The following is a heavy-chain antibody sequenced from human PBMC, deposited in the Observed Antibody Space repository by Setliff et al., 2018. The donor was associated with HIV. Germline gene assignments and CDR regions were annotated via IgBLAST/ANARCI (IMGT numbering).Heavy chain of an antibody. CDR1: GGSFSGYS. CDR2: INQSETT. CDR3: ARVGRRDGWGRKAVAGWIWFDP. J-gene: IGHJ5*02. V-gene: IGHV4-34*01. Sequence: SETLSLTCAVYGGSFSGYSWNWVRQPPAKGLEWIGEINQSETTNYDPSFKSRVTISLDTSKNQFSLKLTSVTAADTGVYYCARVGRRDGWGRKAVAGWIWFDPWSQGTLVTVSS. D-gene: IGHD6-19*01.